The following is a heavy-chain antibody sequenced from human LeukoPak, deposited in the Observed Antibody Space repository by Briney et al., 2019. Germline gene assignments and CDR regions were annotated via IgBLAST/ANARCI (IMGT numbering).Heavy chain of an antibody. J-gene: IGHJ5*02. CDR3: ARFSGRVYDFWGGYKNNWFDP. V-gene: IGHV1-69*01. Sequence: SVKVSCKASGGTFSSYAISWVRQAPGQGLEWMGGIIPIFGTANYAQKFQGRVTITADESTSTAYMELSSLRSEDTAVYYCARFSGRVYDFWGGYKNNWFDPWGQGTLVTVSS. D-gene: IGHD3-3*01. CDR1: GGTFSSYA. CDR2: IIPIFGTA.